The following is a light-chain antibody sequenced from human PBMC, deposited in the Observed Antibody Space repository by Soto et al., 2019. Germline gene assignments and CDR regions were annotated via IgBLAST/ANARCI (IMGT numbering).Light chain of an antibody. CDR1: SSNIGSHY. CDR2: RND. V-gene: IGLV1-47*01. CDR3: AAWDVSLSGWV. Sequence: QSVLTQPPSASGTPGQRVTISCSGSSSNIGSHYVYWYQQLPGTAPKPLIYRNDQRPSGVTDRFSGSKSGTSASLAISGLRSEDESDYYCAAWDVSLSGWVFGGGTKVTVL. J-gene: IGLJ3*02.